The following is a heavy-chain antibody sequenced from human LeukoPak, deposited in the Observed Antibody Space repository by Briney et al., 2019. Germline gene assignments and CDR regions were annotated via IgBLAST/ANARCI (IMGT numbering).Heavy chain of an antibody. CDR2: IYYSGST. V-gene: IGHV4-39*07. J-gene: IGHJ5*02. D-gene: IGHD6-13*01. Sequence: PSETLSLTCTVSGGSISSSSYYWGWIRQPPGKGLEWIGSIYYSGSTYYNPSLKSRVTISVDTPKNQFSLKLSSVTAADTAVYYCARDRGIAAAVAGNWFDPWGQGTLVTVSS. CDR1: GGSISSSSYY. CDR3: ARDRGIAAAVAGNWFDP.